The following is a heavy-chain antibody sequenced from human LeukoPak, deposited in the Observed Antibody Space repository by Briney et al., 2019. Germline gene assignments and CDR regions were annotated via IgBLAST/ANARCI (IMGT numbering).Heavy chain of an antibody. V-gene: IGHV3-23*01. CDR1: GFTFSSYA. D-gene: IGHD3-22*01. CDR3: AKDGSRRYYYDSSGPVFDY. J-gene: IGHJ4*02. Sequence: GGSLRLSCAASGFTFSSYAMSWVRRAPGKGLEWVSAISGSGGSTYYADSVKGRFTISRDNSKNTLYLQMNSLRAEDTAVYYCAKDGSRRYYYDSSGPVFDYWGQGTLVTVSS. CDR2: ISGSGGST.